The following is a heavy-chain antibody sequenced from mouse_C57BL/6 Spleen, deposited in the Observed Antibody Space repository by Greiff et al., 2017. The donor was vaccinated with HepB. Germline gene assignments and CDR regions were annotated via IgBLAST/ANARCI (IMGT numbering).Heavy chain of an antibody. CDR1: GFTFSSYG. J-gene: IGHJ2*01. CDR3: ARGDYGPIDY. CDR2: INSGGSDT. D-gene: IGHD1-1*02. V-gene: IGHV5-6*01. Sequence: EVQVVESGGDLVKPGGSLKLSCAASGFTFSSYGMSWVRQTPDKRLEWVATINSGGSDTYYPESVKGRFTISRDNAKNTLYLQMSSLKSEDTALYYSARGDYGPIDYWGQGTTLTVSS.